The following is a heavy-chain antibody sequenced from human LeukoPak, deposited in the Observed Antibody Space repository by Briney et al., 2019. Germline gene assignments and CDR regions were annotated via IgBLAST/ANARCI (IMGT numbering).Heavy chain of an antibody. Sequence: SETLSLTCTVSGGPISSSSYYWGWIRQPPGKGLEWIGSIYYSGSTYYNPSLKSRVTISVDTSKNQFSLKLSSVTAADTAVYYCARRRIFGVVIVWDYWGQGTLVTVFS. CDR1: GGPISSSSYY. CDR2: IYYSGST. CDR3: ARRRIFGVVIVWDY. D-gene: IGHD3-3*01. V-gene: IGHV4-39*01. J-gene: IGHJ4*02.